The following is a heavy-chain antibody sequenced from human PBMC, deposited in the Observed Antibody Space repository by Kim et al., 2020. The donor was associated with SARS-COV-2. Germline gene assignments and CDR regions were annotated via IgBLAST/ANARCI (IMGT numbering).Heavy chain of an antibody. V-gene: IGHV1-18*01. D-gene: IGHD3-10*01. CDR3: ARSPPYGSGQADY. Sequence: ASVKVSCKASGYTFTSYGINWVRQAPGQGLEWMGWINVYSGDTDYGQILQGRVTMTTDTSTSTAYMELTGLRSDDTAVYYCARSPPYGSGQADYWGQGTL. J-gene: IGHJ4*02. CDR1: GYTFTSYG. CDR2: INVYSGDT.